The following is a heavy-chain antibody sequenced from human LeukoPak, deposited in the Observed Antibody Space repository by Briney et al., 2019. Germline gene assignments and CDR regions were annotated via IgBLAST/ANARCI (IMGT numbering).Heavy chain of an antibody. J-gene: IGHJ4*02. V-gene: IGHV3-30*03. CDR2: TSYDGSNK. D-gene: IGHD3-3*01. CDR3: ARDPAKFWSGHDY. Sequence: GGSLRLSCTASGFTFSSYGMHWVRQAPGKGLEWVAVTSYDGSNKYYADSVKGRFTISRDNSKNTLYVQMNSLRAEDTAVYYCARDPAKFWSGHDYWGQGALVTVSS. CDR1: GFTFSSYG.